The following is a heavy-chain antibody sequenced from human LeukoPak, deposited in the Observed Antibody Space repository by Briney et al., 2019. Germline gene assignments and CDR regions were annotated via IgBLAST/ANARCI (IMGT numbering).Heavy chain of an antibody. Sequence: PSETLSLTCTVSGDSISTYIWNWIRQPPGKTLEWIGYIYYIGSTNYNPSLDSRVRISVDTSKNQFSLKLRDVTAADTAVYYCARARKGGDDHFDYWGQGTLVTVSS. J-gene: IGHJ4*02. V-gene: IGHV4-59*01. CDR2: IYYIGST. CDR3: ARARKGGDDHFDY. D-gene: IGHD2-21*01. CDR1: GDSISTYI.